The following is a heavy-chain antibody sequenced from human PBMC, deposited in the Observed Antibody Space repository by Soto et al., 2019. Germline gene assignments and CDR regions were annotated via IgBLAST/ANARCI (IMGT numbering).Heavy chain of an antibody. D-gene: IGHD3-10*01. J-gene: IGHJ4*02. V-gene: IGHV3-74*01. Sequence: EGQLVESGGGLVQPGGSLRLSCAVSGFTFSSFWMHWVRQAPGEGLVWVSRIHTDGSSTSYADSVKGRFTISRDNAKNTLYRQMNSLRVEDTAMYYCAKRGVDTFGLAYWGQGPLVTVSS. CDR2: IHTDGSST. CDR3: AKRGVDTFGLAY. CDR1: GFTFSSFW.